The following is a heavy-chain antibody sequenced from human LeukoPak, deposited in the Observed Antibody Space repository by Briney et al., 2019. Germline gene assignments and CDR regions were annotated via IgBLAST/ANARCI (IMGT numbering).Heavy chain of an antibody. CDR2: INASGST. D-gene: IGHD7-27*01. Sequence: SETLSLTCTVSGGSISTYYWSWIRQPPGKRLEWIGYINASGSTNYNPSLKSRVTISVDTSKNQFSLRLSSVADADTAVYFCARATWGFFWFDPWGQGSLVTVSS. CDR3: ARATWGFFWFDP. V-gene: IGHV4-59*01. J-gene: IGHJ5*02. CDR1: GGSISTYY.